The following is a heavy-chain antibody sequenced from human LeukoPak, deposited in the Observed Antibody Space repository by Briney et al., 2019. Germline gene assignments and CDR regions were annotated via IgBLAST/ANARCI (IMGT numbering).Heavy chain of an antibody. V-gene: IGHV3-11*06. CDR1: GFTFSDYY. CDR2: ISRSRSYT. Sequence: GGSLRLSCAASGFTFSDYYMSWIGQARGEGLERVSYISRSRSYTNYADSVKGRFTISRDNAKNSLYLQMNSLRAEDTAVYYCARGRRWRTPLDIVVVPAAMLDYYYGMDVWGQGTTVTVSS. D-gene: IGHD2-2*01. CDR3: ARGRRWRTPLDIVVVPAAMLDYYYGMDV. J-gene: IGHJ6*02.